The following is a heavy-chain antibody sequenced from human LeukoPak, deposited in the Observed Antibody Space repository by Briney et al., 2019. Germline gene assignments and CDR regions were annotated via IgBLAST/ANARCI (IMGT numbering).Heavy chain of an antibody. Sequence: SETLSLTCAVYGGSFSGYYWSWIRQPPGKGLEWIGEINHSGSTNYNPSLKSRVTISVDTSKNQFSLKLSSVTAADTAVYYCARGRRVTYYYYYMDVWGKGTTVTISS. D-gene: IGHD1-14*01. V-gene: IGHV4-34*01. CDR1: GGSFSGYY. CDR2: INHSGST. CDR3: ARGRRVTYYYYYMDV. J-gene: IGHJ6*03.